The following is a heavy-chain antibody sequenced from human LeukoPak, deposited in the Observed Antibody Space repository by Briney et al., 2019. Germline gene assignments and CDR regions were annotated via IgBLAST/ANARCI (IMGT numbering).Heavy chain of an antibody. J-gene: IGHJ3*02. Sequence: GGSLRLSCAASGFTFSSYSMNWVRQAPGKALEWVAYISYNGNNKYEDSVKGRFTISRDNSKSTLHLQMNGLRAEDTAVYYCARDPLDISRWTNAFDIWGQGTTVIVS. CDR1: GFTFSSYS. CDR3: ARDPLDISRWTNAFDI. V-gene: IGHV3-30*03. D-gene: IGHD5-12*01. CDR2: ISYNGNN.